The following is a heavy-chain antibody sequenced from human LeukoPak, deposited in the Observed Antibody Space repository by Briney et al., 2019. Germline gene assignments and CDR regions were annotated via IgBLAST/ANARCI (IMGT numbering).Heavy chain of an antibody. J-gene: IGHJ4*02. CDR3: ARGSSGWPYYFDY. CDR2: ISYDGSNK. CDR1: GFTFSSYG. V-gene: IGHV3-30*03. D-gene: IGHD6-19*01. Sequence: GGSLRLSCAASGFTFSSYGMHWVRQAPGKGLEWVAVISYDGSNKYYADSVKGRFTISRDNSKNTVYLQMSSLRADDTAVYYCARGSSGWPYYFDYWGQGTLVTVSS.